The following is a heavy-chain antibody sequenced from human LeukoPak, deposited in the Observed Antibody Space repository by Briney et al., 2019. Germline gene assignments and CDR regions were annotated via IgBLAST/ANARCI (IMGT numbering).Heavy chain of an antibody. Sequence: SETLSLTCTVSGGSISSGSYYWSWIRQPAGKGLEWIGRIYTSGSTNYNPSLKSRVTISVDTSKNQFSLKLSSVTAADTAVYYCARDVAPLYSSSWYNGVDNWNDPDAFDIWGQGTMVTVSS. CDR2: IYTSGST. CDR1: GGSISSGSYY. V-gene: IGHV4-61*02. J-gene: IGHJ3*02. D-gene: IGHD6-13*01. CDR3: ARDVAPLYSSSWYNGVDNWNDPDAFDI.